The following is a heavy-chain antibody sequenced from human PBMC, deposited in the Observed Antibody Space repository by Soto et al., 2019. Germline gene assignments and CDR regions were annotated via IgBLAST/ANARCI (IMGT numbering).Heavy chain of an antibody. J-gene: IGHJ4*02. D-gene: IGHD3-10*02. CDR2: FYYSGTT. CDR1: GDSITASYSN. CDR3: AKFVRDDVRRSDLDH. Sequence: PSETRSLTCTVAGDSITASYSNWAWIREPPGKGLEWIGTFYYSGTTAKNPPLRSRITISGATARKKCSWKFRAVSAADSGVYHCAKFVRDDVRRSDLDHWGQGTLVTVSS. V-gene: IGHV4-39*01.